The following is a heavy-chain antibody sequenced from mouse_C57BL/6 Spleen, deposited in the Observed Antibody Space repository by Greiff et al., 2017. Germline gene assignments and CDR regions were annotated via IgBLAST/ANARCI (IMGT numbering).Heavy chain of an antibody. Sequence: VQLQQPGAELVKPGASVKMSCKASGYTFTSYWITWVKQRPGQGLEWIGDIYPGSGSTNYNEKFKSKATLTVDTSSSTAYMQLSSLTSEDSAVYYCARSRGYYERGYAMDYWGQGTSVTVS. J-gene: IGHJ4*01. CDR1: GYTFTSYW. CDR3: ARSRGYYERGYAMDY. V-gene: IGHV1-55*01. CDR2: IYPGSGST. D-gene: IGHD2-3*01.